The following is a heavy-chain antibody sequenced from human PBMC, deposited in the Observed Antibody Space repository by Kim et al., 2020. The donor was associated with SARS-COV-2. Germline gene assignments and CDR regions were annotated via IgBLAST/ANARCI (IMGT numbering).Heavy chain of an antibody. CDR1: RFTFNDHY. Sequence: GGSLRLSCAASRFTFNDHYMDWVRQAPGKGLEWVGRSRSKAYSYTTEYAASVKGRFTILRDESASSLYLQMNSLKIEDTAIYFCLRIVGTGRGVDYWGQGTLVAVSS. CDR2: SRSKAYSYTT. V-gene: IGHV3-72*01. D-gene: IGHD1-26*01. CDR3: LRIVGTGRGVDY. J-gene: IGHJ4*02.